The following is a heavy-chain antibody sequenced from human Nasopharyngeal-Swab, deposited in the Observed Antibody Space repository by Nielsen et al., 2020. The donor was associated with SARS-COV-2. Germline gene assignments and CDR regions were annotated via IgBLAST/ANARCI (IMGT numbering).Heavy chain of an antibody. V-gene: IGHV3-9*01. J-gene: IGHJ4*02. CDR2: ISWNSGSI. CDR3: AKDMRIAAAFDY. D-gene: IGHD6-13*01. Sequence: VRQAPGKGLEWVSGISWNSGSIGYADSVKGRFTISRDNAKNSQYLQMNSLRAEDTALYYCAKDMRIAAAFDYWGQGTLVTVSS.